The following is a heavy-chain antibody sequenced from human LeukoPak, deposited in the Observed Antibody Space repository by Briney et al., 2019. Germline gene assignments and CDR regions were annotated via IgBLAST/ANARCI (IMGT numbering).Heavy chain of an antibody. D-gene: IGHD3-10*01. V-gene: IGHV1-18*01. CDR2: ISGFNGNT. Sequence: ASVKVSCKASGYTFTNYGISRVRQAPGQGLEWMGWISGFNGNTNYGQKVQGRVTMTTDTSTITAYMELRSLRSDDTAVYYCARMVRGVPYYYGMDVWGQGTTVTVSS. J-gene: IGHJ6*02. CDR1: GYTFTNYG. CDR3: ARMVRGVPYYYGMDV.